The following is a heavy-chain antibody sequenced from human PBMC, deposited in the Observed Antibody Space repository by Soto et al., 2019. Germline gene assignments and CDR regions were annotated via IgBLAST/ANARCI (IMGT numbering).Heavy chain of an antibody. CDR2: MTATGANT. Sequence: EVQLMESGGGLVQPGGSLRLSCAASEFSFSSYALNWVRQAPGKGLEWVSAMTATGANTYYADSVKGRFTISRDNSKKTLYLQMDSLRPEDTAVYYCGTYSSTFAYWGQGTQVTVSS. CDR1: EFSFSSYA. V-gene: IGHV3-23*01. D-gene: IGHD6-13*01. J-gene: IGHJ4*02. CDR3: GTYSSTFAY.